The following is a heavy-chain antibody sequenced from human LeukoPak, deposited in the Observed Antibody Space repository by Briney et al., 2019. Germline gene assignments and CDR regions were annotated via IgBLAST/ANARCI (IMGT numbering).Heavy chain of an antibody. CDR2: ISSSGSTI. CDR1: GFTFSSYE. V-gene: IGHV3-48*03. CDR3: ARVDGVRDAFDI. D-gene: IGHD3-10*01. J-gene: IGHJ3*02. Sequence: PGGSLRLSCAASGFTFSSYEMNWVRQAPGKGLEWVSYISSSGSTIYYADSVKGRFTISRGNAKNTLYLQMNSLRAEDTAVYYCARVDGVRDAFDIWGQGTMVTVSS.